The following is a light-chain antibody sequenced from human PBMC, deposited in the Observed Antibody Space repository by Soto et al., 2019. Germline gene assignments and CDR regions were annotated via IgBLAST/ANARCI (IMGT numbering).Light chain of an antibody. CDR3: QQYSNFPLT. CDR2: GAS. J-gene: IGKJ4*01. V-gene: IGKV3-20*01. CDR1: QSLSGSR. Sequence: EIVLTQSPATLSLSPGERATLSCRASQSLSGSRLAWYQQKPGLGPRVLVYGASSRAPGIPDRFSGSGSGTDFTLTISRLETEDFAVYYCQQYSNFPLTFGGGTKVDVK.